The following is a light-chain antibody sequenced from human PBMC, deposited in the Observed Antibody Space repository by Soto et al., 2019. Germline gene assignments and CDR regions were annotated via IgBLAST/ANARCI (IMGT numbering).Light chain of an antibody. J-gene: IGLJ1*01. CDR2: EVS. V-gene: IGLV2-8*01. CDR1: SSDVGGYNY. Sequence: QSALTQPPSASGSFGQSVTISCTGTSSDVGGYNYVSWYQQHPGKAPKLMIYEVSERPSGVPDRFSGSKSGDTASLTVSGLQADDEADYYCISYSGTNYHYVFGTGTKVTVL. CDR3: ISYSGTNYHYV.